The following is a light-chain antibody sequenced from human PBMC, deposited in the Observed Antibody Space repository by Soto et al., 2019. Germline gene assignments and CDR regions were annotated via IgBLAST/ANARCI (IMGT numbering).Light chain of an antibody. J-gene: IGKJ1*01. Sequence: EIVLTQSPGTLSLSPGERATLSCRSSQSVSSNYLAWYQQKPDQAPRLVIYDVSGRATGIPDRFSGSGSGTDFTLTMSRLEPEDFAVYYCQQSGSSPTFGQGTKVEIK. CDR1: QSVSSNY. V-gene: IGKV3-20*01. CDR3: QQSGSSPT. CDR2: DVS.